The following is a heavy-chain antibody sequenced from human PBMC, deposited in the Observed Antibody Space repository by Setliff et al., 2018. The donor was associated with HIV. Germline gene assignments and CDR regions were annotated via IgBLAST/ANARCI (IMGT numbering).Heavy chain of an antibody. CDR1: EYTFTDFY. CDR3: ARDGVWDEYYYYYMDV. D-gene: IGHD3-16*01. V-gene: IGHV1-2*06. J-gene: IGHJ6*03. CDR2: INPKSGGT. Sequence: ASVKVSCQASEYTFTDFYVHWVRQAPGQGLEWMGRINPKSGGTNYAQNFQGRVTMTRDTSRKTAYMELKRLTSDDTAVYYCARDGVWDEYYYYYMDVWGKGTTVTVSS.